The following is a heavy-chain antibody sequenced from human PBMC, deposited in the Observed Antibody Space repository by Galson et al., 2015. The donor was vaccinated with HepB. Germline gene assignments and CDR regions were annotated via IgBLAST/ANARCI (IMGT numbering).Heavy chain of an antibody. CDR2: ISWDGGST. Sequence: SLRLSCAASGFTFDDYAMHWVRQAPGKGLEWVSLISWDGGSTYYADSVRGRFTISRDNSKNSLYLQMNSLRAEDTALYYCALAGSSGYNAFDIWGQGTMVTVSS. CDR1: GFTFDDYA. D-gene: IGHD3-22*01. V-gene: IGHV3-43D*03. J-gene: IGHJ3*02. CDR3: ALAGSSGYNAFDI.